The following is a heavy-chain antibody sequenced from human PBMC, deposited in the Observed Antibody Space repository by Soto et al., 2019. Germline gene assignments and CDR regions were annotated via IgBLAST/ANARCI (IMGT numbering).Heavy chain of an antibody. D-gene: IGHD6-19*01. V-gene: IGHV1-18*01. J-gene: IGHJ4*02. CDR1: GYTFTSYG. CDR2: ISAYYGNT. CDR3: ARDLFGYGSGWAPFDY. Sequence: QVQLVQSGAEVKKPGASVKVSCEASGYTFTSYGISWVRQAPGQGLEWMGWISAYYGNTNYAQKLLGRVTMTTDTSTSTAYMELRSLRSDDTAVYYCARDLFGYGSGWAPFDYWGQGTLVTVSS.